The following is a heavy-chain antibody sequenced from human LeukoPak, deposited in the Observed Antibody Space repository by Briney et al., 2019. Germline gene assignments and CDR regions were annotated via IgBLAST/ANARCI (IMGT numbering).Heavy chain of an antibody. J-gene: IGHJ4*02. CDR2: ISSSSSYI. CDR3: ARDPVEHVLDY. CDR1: GFTFSNYA. Sequence: PGGSLRLSCAASGFTFSNYAMNWVRQAPGKGLEWVSSISSSSSYIYYADSVKGRFTISRDNAKNSLYLQMNSLRAEDTAVYYCARDPVEHVLDYWGQGTLVTVSS. D-gene: IGHD1/OR15-1a*01. V-gene: IGHV3-21*01.